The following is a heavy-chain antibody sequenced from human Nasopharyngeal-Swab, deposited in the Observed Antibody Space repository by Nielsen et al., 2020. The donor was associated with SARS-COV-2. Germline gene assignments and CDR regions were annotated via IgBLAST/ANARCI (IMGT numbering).Heavy chain of an antibody. CDR1: GGSISSSSYY. CDR3: ASSYSSGWYFLDV. V-gene: IGHV4-39*01. CDR2: IYYSGST. Sequence: SETLSLTCTVSGGSISSSSYYWGWIRQPPGKGLEWIGSIYYSGSTYYNPSLKSRVTIPVDTSKNQFSLKLSSVTAADTAVYYCASSYSSGWYFLDVWGQGTTVTVSS. D-gene: IGHD6-19*01. J-gene: IGHJ6*02.